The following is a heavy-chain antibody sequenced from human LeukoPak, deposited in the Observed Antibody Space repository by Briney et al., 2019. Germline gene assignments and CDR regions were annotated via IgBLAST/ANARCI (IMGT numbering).Heavy chain of an antibody. J-gene: IGHJ6*03. CDR1: GDSISSYY. CDR3: ARGHYYYNSGSYYYMDV. CDR2: IYTSGST. D-gene: IGHD3-10*01. Sequence: PSETLSLTCTVSGDSISSYYWSWIRQPAGKGLEWIGRIYTSGSTNYNPSLKSRVTMSVDTSKNQFSLRLSSVTAADTAVYYCARGHYYYNSGSYYYMDVWGKGTTVTISS. V-gene: IGHV4-4*07.